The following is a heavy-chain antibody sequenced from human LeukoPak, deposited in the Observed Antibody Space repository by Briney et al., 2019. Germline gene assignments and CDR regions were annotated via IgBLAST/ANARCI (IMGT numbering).Heavy chain of an antibody. J-gene: IGHJ4*02. CDR3: ARWGDYQGYFDY. CDR1: GGSISSSGYY. CDR2: IYYSGST. Sequence: SETLSLTCTVSGGSISSSGYYWGWIRQPPGKGLEWIGSIYYSGSTYYSPSLKSRVTISVDTSKNQFSLKLSSVTAADTAVYYCARWGDYQGYFDYWGQGTLVTVSS. V-gene: IGHV4-39*01. D-gene: IGHD2-2*01.